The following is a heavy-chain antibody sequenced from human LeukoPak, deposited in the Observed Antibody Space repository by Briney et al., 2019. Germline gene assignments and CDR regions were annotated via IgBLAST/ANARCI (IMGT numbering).Heavy chain of an antibody. V-gene: IGHV4-34*01. CDR1: GGSFSGYY. CDR3: ARAGDAQGSLGAFDI. CDR2: INHSGST. J-gene: IGHJ3*02. D-gene: IGHD1-26*01. Sequence: SETLSLTCAVYGGSFSGYYWSWIRQPPGKGLEWIGEINHSGSTNYNPSLKSRVTISVDTSKNQFSLELSSVTAADTAVYYCARAGDAQGSLGAFDIWGQGTMVTVSS.